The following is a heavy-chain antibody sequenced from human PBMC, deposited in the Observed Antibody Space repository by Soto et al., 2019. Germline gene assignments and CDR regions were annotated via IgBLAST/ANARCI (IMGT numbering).Heavy chain of an antibody. V-gene: IGHV3-23*01. Sequence: EVQLLESGGGLVQPGGSLRLSCAASGFTFSSYAMSWVRQAPGKGLEWVSAISGSGGSTYYADSVKGRFTIPRDNSKNTLYLQMNSLRAEDTAVYYCASFYSVSRNPPFDYWGQGTLVTVSS. J-gene: IGHJ4*02. CDR3: ASFYSVSRNPPFDY. CDR1: GFTFSSYA. CDR2: ISGSGGST. D-gene: IGHD2-21*01.